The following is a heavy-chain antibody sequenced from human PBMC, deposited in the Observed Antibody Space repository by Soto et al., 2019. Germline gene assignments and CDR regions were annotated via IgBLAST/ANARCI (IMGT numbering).Heavy chain of an antibody. CDR3: ASGYDLLTGYYDVY. J-gene: IGHJ4*02. CDR2: ISSRGTTI. Sequence: PGGSLRLTCAASGFTFSSYEMNWVRQAPGKGLEWISYISSRGTTIFYADSVKGRFTISRDNAKNSLYLQMNSLRAEDTAVYYCASGYDLLTGYYDVYWGQGTLVTVSS. CDR1: GFTFSSYE. D-gene: IGHD3-9*01. V-gene: IGHV3-48*03.